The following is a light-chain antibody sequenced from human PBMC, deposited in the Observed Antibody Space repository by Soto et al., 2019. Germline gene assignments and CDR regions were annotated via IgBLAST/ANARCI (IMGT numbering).Light chain of an antibody. CDR1: ISNIGGTNY. Sequence: QSLLTQPPSASGTPGQRVFISCSGSISNIGGTNYAYWYQQLPGAAPKLLMHSNNLRPSGVPERISGSKSGTSASLAISGLRSEDEAVYYCESWDDRLGAVIFGGGTK. J-gene: IGLJ2*01. CDR3: ESWDDRLGAVI. CDR2: SNN. V-gene: IGLV1-47*02.